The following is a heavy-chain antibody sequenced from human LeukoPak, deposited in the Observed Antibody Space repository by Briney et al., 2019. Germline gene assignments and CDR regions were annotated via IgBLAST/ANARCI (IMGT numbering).Heavy chain of an antibody. D-gene: IGHD3-9*01. J-gene: IGHJ4*02. CDR1: GFTFSSYG. CDR3: AKSNLLRYFDWLLSDFDY. CDR2: ISGSGGST. Sequence: PGGTLRLSCAASGFTFSSYGMSWVRQAPGKGLEWVSAISGSGGSTYYADSVKGRFTISRDNSKNTLYLQMNSLRAEDTAVYYCAKSNLLRYFDWLLSDFDYWGQGTLVTVSS. V-gene: IGHV3-23*01.